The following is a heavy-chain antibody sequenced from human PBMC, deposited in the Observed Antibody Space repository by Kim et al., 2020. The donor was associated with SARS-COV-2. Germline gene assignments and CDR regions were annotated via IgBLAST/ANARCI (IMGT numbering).Heavy chain of an antibody. V-gene: IGHV3-30-3*01. Sequence: GGSLRLSCVASGFTFSSFSMHWVRQAPGKGLEWVGVISFDETKTYYADSVKGRFTISRDNSKNTVYLDMTSLNFDDTALYYCARPYSSSFFRFDSWGQGTVVAVST. CDR3: ARPYSSSFFRFDS. CDR2: ISFDETKT. D-gene: IGHD6-13*01. CDR1: GFTFSSFS. J-gene: IGHJ4*02.